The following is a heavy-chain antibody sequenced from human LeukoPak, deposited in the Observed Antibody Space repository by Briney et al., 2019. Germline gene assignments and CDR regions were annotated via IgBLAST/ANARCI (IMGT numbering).Heavy chain of an antibody. V-gene: IGHV3-30*02. CDR2: IRYDGSNT. CDR3: GKVLGGYSGYYYMDV. J-gene: IGHJ6*03. CDR1: GFTFSSYG. D-gene: IGHD1-26*01. Sequence: GASPRLSCAASGFTFSSYGMHWVRQAPGKGLEWVAFIRYDGSNTYYADSVKGRFTISRDNSKNTLYLQMNSLRAEDTAVYYCGKVLGGYSGYYYMDVWGKGATVTVSS.